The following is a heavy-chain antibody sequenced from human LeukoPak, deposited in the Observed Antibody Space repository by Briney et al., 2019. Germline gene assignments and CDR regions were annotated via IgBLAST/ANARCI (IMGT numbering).Heavy chain of an antibody. J-gene: IGHJ4*02. Sequence: ASVKVSCKASGYTFTDYGITWVRQAPGQGLEWMGWISARNGNTNYSQRLQGRVTMTTDTSTSTAYMELRSLTSDDTAVYYCARDHALWSNCFDYWGQGTLVTVS. V-gene: IGHV1-18*01. CDR3: ARDHALWSNCFDY. CDR2: ISARNGNT. D-gene: IGHD2/OR15-2a*01. CDR1: GYTFTDYG.